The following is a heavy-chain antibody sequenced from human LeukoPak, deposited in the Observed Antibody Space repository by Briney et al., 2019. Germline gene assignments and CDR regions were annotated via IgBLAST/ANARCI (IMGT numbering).Heavy chain of an antibody. CDR3: AKAYSSGWYLGCFDY. D-gene: IGHD6-19*01. J-gene: IGHJ4*02. Sequence: GRSLRLSCAASGFTFDDYAMHWARQAPGKGLEWVSGISWNSGSIGYADSVKGRFTISRDNAKNSLYLQMNSLRAEDMALYYCAKAYSSGWYLGCFDYWGQGTLVTVSS. CDR2: ISWNSGSI. V-gene: IGHV3-9*03. CDR1: GFTFDDYA.